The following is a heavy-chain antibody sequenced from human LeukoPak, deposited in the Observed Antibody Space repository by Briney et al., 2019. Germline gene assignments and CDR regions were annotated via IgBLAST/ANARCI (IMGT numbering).Heavy chain of an antibody. V-gene: IGHV4-34*01. CDR1: GGSFSDYY. Sequence: PSETLSLTCAVYGGSFSDYYWNWIRQPPGKGLEWIGEINHSGSTNYNPSLKSRVTISVDTSKNQFSLKLSSVTAADTAVYYCARGYSIVVVVAARRRAFDIWGQGTMVTVSS. D-gene: IGHD2-15*01. CDR2: INHSGST. J-gene: IGHJ3*02. CDR3: ARGYSIVVVVAARRRAFDI.